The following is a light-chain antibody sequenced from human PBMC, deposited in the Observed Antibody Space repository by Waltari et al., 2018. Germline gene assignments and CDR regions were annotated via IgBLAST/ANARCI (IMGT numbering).Light chain of an antibody. Sequence: QSALTQPRSVSGSPGPSVTIPCTGTSSHVGGYTYVSWYQQHPGKAPKLMIYDVSKRPSGVPDRFSGSKSGNTASLTISGLQAEDEADYYCCSYAGSYTYVFGTGTKVTVL. CDR1: SSHVGGYTY. V-gene: IGLV2-11*01. CDR3: CSYAGSYTYV. CDR2: DVS. J-gene: IGLJ1*01.